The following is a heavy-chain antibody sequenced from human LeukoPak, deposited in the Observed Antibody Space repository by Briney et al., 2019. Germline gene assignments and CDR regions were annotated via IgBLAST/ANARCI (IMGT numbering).Heavy chain of an antibody. CDR1: GFTFSNYA. CDR3: AKAMVVAYYFDH. Sequence: GGSLRLSCAASGFTFSNYAMSWVRQAPGKGLEWVSAIVPSGGNTFYAGSVEGQFTISRDNSKNTLYLQMSSLRAEDTAIYYCAKAMVVAYYFDHWGQGTLVSVSS. D-gene: IGHD2-15*01. J-gene: IGHJ4*02. V-gene: IGHV3-23*01. CDR2: IVPSGGNT.